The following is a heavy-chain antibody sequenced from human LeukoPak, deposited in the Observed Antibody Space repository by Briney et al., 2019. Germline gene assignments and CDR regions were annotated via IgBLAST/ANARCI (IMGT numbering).Heavy chain of an antibody. V-gene: IGHV3-30*02. D-gene: IGHD1-26*01. Sequence: GGSLRLSCAASGFTFSDYYMNWIRQAPGKGLEWVAFIRYDGSNKHYADSVKGRFTISRDNSKNTLYLQMNSLRAEDTAVYYCAKEEVGATNWFDPWGQGTLVTVSS. CDR3: AKEEVGATNWFDP. CDR2: IRYDGSNK. J-gene: IGHJ5*02. CDR1: GFTFSDYY.